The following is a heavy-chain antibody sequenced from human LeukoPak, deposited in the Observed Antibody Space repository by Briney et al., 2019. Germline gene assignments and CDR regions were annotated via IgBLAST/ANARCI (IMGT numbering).Heavy chain of an antibody. CDR2: IKSKTDGGTT. CDR1: GFTFSNAW. Sequence: GGSLRLSCAASGFTFSNAWMSWVRQAPGKGLEWVGRIKSKTDGGTTDYAAPVKGRFTISRDDSKNTLYLQMNSLKTEDTAVYYCAREIGSAARGRWGQGTLVTVSS. CDR3: AREIGSAARGR. V-gene: IGHV3-15*01. J-gene: IGHJ4*02. D-gene: IGHD6-13*01.